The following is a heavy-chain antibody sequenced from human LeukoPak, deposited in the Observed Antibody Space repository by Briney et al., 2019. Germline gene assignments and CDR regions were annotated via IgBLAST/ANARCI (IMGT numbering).Heavy chain of an antibody. CDR3: ARVLSGAAGTPDF. Sequence: KASQTLSLTCTVSGGSISSNTYFWGWIRQHPGKGLEWIGYIYHTGITYYNPSLKSRVTISVDTPNNQFSLKLTSVTAADTAVYYCARVLSGAAGTPDFWGQGTLVTVSS. V-gene: IGHV4-31*03. J-gene: IGHJ4*02. CDR2: IYHTGIT. CDR1: GGSISSNTYF. D-gene: IGHD6-13*01.